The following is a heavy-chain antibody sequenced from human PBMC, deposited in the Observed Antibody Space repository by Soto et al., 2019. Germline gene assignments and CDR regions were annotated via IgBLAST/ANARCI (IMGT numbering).Heavy chain of an antibody. D-gene: IGHD6-13*01. J-gene: IGHJ4*02. CDR2: ISGSGGST. Sequence: EVQLLESGGGLVQPGGSLRLSCAASGFTFSSYAMSWVRQAPGKGLEWVSAISGSGGSTYYADSVKGRFTISRDNSQNTLYLQMTNLRAEDTAVYYCAKENGYGSSWFEFDYWGQGTLVTVSS. V-gene: IGHV3-23*01. CDR3: AKENGYGSSWFEFDY. CDR1: GFTFSSYA.